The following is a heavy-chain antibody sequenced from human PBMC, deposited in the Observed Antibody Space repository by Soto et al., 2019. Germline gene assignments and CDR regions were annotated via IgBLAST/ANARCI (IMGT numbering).Heavy chain of an antibody. CDR2: ISGSGGST. CDR3: AKDLRITMIVVVILFDY. CDR1: GFTFSSYA. J-gene: IGHJ4*02. D-gene: IGHD3-22*01. V-gene: IGHV3-23*01. Sequence: GGSLRLSCAASGFTFSSYAMSWVRQAPGKGLEWVSAISGSGGSTYYADSVKGRFTISRDNSKNTLYLQMNSLRAEDTAVYYSAKDLRITMIVVVILFDYWGQGTLVTVSS.